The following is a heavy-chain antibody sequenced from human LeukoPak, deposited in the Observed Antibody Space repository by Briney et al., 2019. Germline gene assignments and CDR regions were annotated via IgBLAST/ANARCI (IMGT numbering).Heavy chain of an antibody. CDR1: GYSFTSYW. D-gene: IGHD1-26*01. Sequence: GESLKISCKGSGYSFTSYWISRVRQMPGKGLEWMGRIDPSDSYTKYSPSFQGHVTISGDESISTAYLQWSSLKASDTAMYYCARHFLGELPDMDVWGQGTTVTVSS. CDR3: ARHFLGELPDMDV. J-gene: IGHJ6*02. V-gene: IGHV5-10-1*01. CDR2: IDPSDSYT.